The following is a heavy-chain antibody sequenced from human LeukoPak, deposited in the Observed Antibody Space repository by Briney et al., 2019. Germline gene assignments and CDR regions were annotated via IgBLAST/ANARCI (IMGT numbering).Heavy chain of an antibody. CDR1: GFTFNTYT. CDR2: ISYDGGNK. V-gene: IGHV3-30*14. D-gene: IGHD6-19*01. CDR3: ARAEQWLRYVFDY. J-gene: IGHJ4*02. Sequence: QPGGSLRLSCAASGFTFNTYTMHWVRQAPGKGLEWVAVISYDGGNKYYADSGKGRFTISRDNSKNTLYLQMNSLRAEDTAVYYCARAEQWLRYVFDYWGQGTLVTVSS.